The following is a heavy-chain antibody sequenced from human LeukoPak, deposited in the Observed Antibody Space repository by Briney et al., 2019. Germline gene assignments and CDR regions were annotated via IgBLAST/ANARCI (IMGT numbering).Heavy chain of an antibody. D-gene: IGHD3-22*01. Sequence: PGRPLRLSCAASGFTFSSYGMHWVRQAPGKGREWVAGIWYDGNNQQYADSVKGRFTISRDNSKNTLYLQMNSLRAEDTAVYYCVKDQYYDSSGYYFDYWGQGTLVTVSS. CDR1: GFTFSSYG. CDR3: VKDQYYDSSGYYFDY. J-gene: IGHJ4*02. CDR2: IWYDGNNQ. V-gene: IGHV3-33*06.